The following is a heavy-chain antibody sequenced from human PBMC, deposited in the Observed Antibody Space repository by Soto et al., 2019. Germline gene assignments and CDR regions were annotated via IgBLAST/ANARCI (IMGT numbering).Heavy chain of an antibody. D-gene: IGHD3-16*01. V-gene: IGHV3-21*01. Sequence: EVQLVESGGGLVKPGGSLRLSCAASGFTFSSYSMNWVRQAPGKGLEWVSSISSSSSYIYYADSVKGRFTISRDNAKNSLYLQMNSLRAEDTAVYYCARFWGPPYYFDYWGQGTLVTVSS. CDR1: GFTFSSYS. CDR3: ARFWGPPYYFDY. J-gene: IGHJ4*02. CDR2: ISSSSSYI.